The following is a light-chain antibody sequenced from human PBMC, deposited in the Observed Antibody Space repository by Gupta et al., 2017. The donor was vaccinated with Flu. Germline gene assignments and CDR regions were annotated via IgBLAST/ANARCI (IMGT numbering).Light chain of an antibody. Sequence: EIVLRQSPGTLPLSPGERATLSCRASQTISSSNFAWYQVKPGQTPRLVIYGASSRAAGIPDRFSGSGSGTDFTLTISRLEPEDFAVYYCQQYGGSAMYTFGQGTKVEIK. J-gene: IGKJ2*01. CDR2: GAS. V-gene: IGKV3-20*01. CDR1: QTISSSN. CDR3: QQYGGSAMYT.